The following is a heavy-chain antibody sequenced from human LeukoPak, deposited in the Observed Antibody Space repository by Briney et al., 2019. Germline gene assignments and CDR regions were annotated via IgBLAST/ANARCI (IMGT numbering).Heavy chain of an antibody. D-gene: IGHD1-1*01. Sequence: SETLSLTCTVSGGSISSYYWSWIRQPPGKGLEWIGYIYYSGSTNYSPSLKSRVTISVDTSKNQFSLKLSSVTAADTAVYYCARIRGYNLPSYYFDYWGQGTLVTVSS. V-gene: IGHV4-59*01. J-gene: IGHJ4*02. CDR2: IYYSGST. CDR3: ARIRGYNLPSYYFDY. CDR1: GGSISSYY.